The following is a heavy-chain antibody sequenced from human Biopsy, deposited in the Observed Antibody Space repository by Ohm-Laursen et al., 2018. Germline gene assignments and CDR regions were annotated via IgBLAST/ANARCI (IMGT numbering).Heavy chain of an antibody. CDR3: ARAVDYYDPYYYYGLDV. CDR2: INHRGRT. CDR1: GGSFSGYY. D-gene: IGHD3-16*01. J-gene: IGHJ6*02. V-gene: IGHV4-34*01. Sequence: SDTLSLTCAVYGGSFSGYYWSWIRQPPGKGLEWIGEINHRGRTNYNPSLKGRLTISVDKSKNQVPRKLRSVTAADTAVYYFARAVDYYDPYYYYGLDVWGQGTTVTVSS.